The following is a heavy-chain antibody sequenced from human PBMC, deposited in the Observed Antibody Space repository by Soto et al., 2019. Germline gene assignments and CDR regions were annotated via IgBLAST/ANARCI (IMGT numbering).Heavy chain of an antibody. J-gene: IGHJ6*02. Sequence: SVKVSCKASGGTFSSYAISWVRQAPGQGLERMGGIIPIFGTANYAQKFQGRVTITADESTSTAYMELSSLRSEDTAVYYCASFYGSGSYYLYYYYGMDVWGQGTTVTVSS. D-gene: IGHD3-10*01. V-gene: IGHV1-69*13. CDR1: GGTFSSYA. CDR2: IIPIFGTA. CDR3: ASFYGSGSYYLYYYYGMDV.